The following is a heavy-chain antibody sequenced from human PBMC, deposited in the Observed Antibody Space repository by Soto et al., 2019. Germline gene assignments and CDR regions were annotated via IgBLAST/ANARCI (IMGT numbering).Heavy chain of an antibody. CDR3: AREGLTGTIGLYYYYGMDV. J-gene: IGHJ6*02. Sequence: QVQLQESGPGLVKPSETLSLTCTVSGGSISSYYWSWIRQPPGKGLEWIGYIYYSGGTNYNPSLKSRVNISVDTSKNQFSLKLSSVTAADTAVYYCAREGLTGTIGLYYYYGMDVWGQGTTVTVSS. CDR1: GGSISSYY. CDR2: IYYSGGT. D-gene: IGHD1-7*01. V-gene: IGHV4-59*01.